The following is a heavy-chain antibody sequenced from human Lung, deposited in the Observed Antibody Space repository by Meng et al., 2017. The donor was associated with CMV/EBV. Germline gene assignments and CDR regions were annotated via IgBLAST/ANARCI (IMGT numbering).Heavy chain of an antibody. D-gene: IGHD4-23*01. CDR3: ARVTEYGGNCFDS. CDR1: ATSISTSNW. J-gene: IGHJ4*02. CDR2: AYHSGYT. Sequence: SETLSLXCAVSATSISTSNWWSWVRQPPGKGLEWIGEAYHSGYTNYNPSLKSRVTMSVDRSKNQFSLKLSSVTAADTAVYYCARVTEYGGNCFDSWGQGTLVTVSS. V-gene: IGHV4-4*02.